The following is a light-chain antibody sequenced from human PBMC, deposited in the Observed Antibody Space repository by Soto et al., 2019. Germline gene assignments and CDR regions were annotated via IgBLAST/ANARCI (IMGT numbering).Light chain of an antibody. Sequence: QSALTQPRSVSGSPGQSVTISCTGTSSHVVSWYQQHPGKAPKLIIYYVSQRPSGVPDRFSGSKSGNTASLTISGLQAEDEADYYCCSSAGGFTWVFGGGTKVTVL. CDR1: SSHV. V-gene: IGLV2-11*01. CDR2: YVS. CDR3: CSSAGGFTWV. J-gene: IGLJ3*02.